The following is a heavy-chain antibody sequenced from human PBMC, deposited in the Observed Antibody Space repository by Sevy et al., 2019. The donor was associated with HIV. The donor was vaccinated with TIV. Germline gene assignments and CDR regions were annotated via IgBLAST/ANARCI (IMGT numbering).Heavy chain of an antibody. CDR3: ARDRLGITISAEWGGGMDV. CDR1: GFTFSSYW. D-gene: IGHD3-3*01. CDR2: IKQDGSER. V-gene: IGHV3-7*01. J-gene: IGHJ6*02. Sequence: GGSLSLSCAASGFTFSSYWLNWVRQAPGKGLEWVANIKQDGSERYYVDSVKGRFTISRDNAKNSLYLQMNSLRAEDTAVYYCARDRLGITISAEWGGGMDVWGQGTTVTVSS.